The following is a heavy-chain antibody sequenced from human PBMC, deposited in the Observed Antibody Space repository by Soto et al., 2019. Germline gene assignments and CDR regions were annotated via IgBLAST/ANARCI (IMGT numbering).Heavy chain of an antibody. CDR3: ARDGYYYDSSGYYRMGY. Sequence: QVQLVQPGAEVKKPGASVKVSCKASGYTFTSYGISWVRQAPGQGLEWMGWISAYNGNTNYAQKLQGRVTMTTDTATSTAYMELRSLRSDDTAVYYCARDGYYYDSSGYYRMGYWGQGTLVTVSS. CDR2: ISAYNGNT. D-gene: IGHD3-22*01. CDR1: GYTFTSYG. J-gene: IGHJ4*02. V-gene: IGHV1-18*04.